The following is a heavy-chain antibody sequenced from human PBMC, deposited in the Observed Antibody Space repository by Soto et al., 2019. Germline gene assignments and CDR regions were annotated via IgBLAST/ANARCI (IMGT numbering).Heavy chain of an antibody. CDR2: FVPLFGTT. J-gene: IGHJ4*02. Sequence: QLVQSGSEVKKPGSSVKVSCQASGGTFSGYVVTWVRQAPGQGLEWMGEFVPLFGTTNYAQRFSGRITITAEESTSTAYMELRTVRSDDTAVYYCATQGLGVSSSPYFDNWGQGTLVTVSS. V-gene: IGHV1-69*01. D-gene: IGHD3-16*01. CDR3: ATQGLGVSSSPYFDN. CDR1: GGTFSGYV.